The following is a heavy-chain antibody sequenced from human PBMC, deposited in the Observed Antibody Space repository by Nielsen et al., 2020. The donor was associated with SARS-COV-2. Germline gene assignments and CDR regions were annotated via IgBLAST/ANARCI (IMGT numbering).Heavy chain of an antibody. J-gene: IGHJ4*02. CDR2: IYYSGST. CDR3: ARGGSGYYTGGY. V-gene: IGHV4-31*03. Sequence: SETLSLTCTVSGGSISSGGYYWSWIRQHPGKGLEWIGYIYYSGSTYYNPSLKSRVTVSVDTSKNQFSLKLSSVTAADTAVYYCARGGSGYYTGGYWGQGTLVTVSS. CDR1: GGSISSGGYY. D-gene: IGHD3-3*01.